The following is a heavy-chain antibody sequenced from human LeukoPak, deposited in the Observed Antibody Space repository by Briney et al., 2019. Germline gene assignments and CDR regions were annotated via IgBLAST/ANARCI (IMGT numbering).Heavy chain of an antibody. D-gene: IGHD5-18*01. Sequence: SETLSLTCTVSGGSTSSGSYYWTWIRQLAGKGLEWIGRIYTSGSTNHNPSLKSRVTISLDTSKNQFSLKLISVTAADTAVYFCARERTDTSMDYWGQGTLVTVSS. CDR1: GGSTSSGSYY. V-gene: IGHV4-61*02. J-gene: IGHJ4*02. CDR3: ARERTDTSMDY. CDR2: IYTSGST.